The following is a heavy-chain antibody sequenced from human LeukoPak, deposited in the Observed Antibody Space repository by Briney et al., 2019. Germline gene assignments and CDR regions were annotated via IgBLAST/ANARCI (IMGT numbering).Heavy chain of an antibody. CDR3: AREGGFYRPLDY. CDR2: VHLDGRT. J-gene: IGHJ4*02. Sequence: SETLSLTCGVSGGSVSSTNWWTWICQPPGKGLEWIGEVHLDGRTNFNPSLKSRLTMSVDLSENHVSLKLTSVTAADTAVYYCAREGGFYRPLDYSGQGTLVTVSS. V-gene: IGHV4-4*02. D-gene: IGHD6-25*01. CDR1: GGSVSSTNW.